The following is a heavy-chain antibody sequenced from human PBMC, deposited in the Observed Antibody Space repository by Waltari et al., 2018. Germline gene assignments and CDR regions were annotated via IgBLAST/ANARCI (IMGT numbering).Heavy chain of an antibody. V-gene: IGHV1-18*01. CDR1: GYTFTSYG. CDR2: VSAYNGNT. CDR3: ARDLPGALSGIVGAAFDI. D-gene: IGHD1-26*01. J-gene: IGHJ3*02. Sequence: QVQLVQSGAEVKKPGASVKVSCKASGYTFTSYGISWVRQAPGQGLEWMGWVSAYNGNTNYAQNLQGRFTISRDNAKNSLYLQMNSLRAEDTAVYYCARDLPGALSGIVGAAFDIWGQGTMVTVSS.